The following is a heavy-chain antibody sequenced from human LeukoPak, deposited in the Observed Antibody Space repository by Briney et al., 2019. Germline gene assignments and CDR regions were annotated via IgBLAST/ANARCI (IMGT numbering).Heavy chain of an antibody. V-gene: IGHV3-23*01. CDR1: GFTFSSYA. Sequence: GGSLRLSCAASGFTFSSYAMSWVRQAPGKGLEWVSAISGSGSNTYYADSVKGRFTISRDNSKNTLYLQMNSLRAEDTAVYYCAKLLAAAGLNAFDIWGQGTMVTVSS. J-gene: IGHJ3*02. D-gene: IGHD6-13*01. CDR3: AKLLAAAGLNAFDI. CDR2: ISGSGSNT.